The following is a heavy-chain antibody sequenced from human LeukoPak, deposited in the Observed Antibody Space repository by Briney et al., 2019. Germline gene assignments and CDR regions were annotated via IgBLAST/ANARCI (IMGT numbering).Heavy chain of an antibody. CDR2: IYYSGST. CDR3: ARASCPMCHGNY. CDR1: GGSISSGDYY. Sequence: SETLSLTCTVSGGSISSGDYYWSWIRQPPGKGLEWIGYIYYSGSTYYNPSLKSRVTISVDTSKNQFSLKLSSVTAADTAVYYCARASCPMCHGNYWGQGTLVTVSS. J-gene: IGHJ4*02. D-gene: IGHD2-2*01. V-gene: IGHV4-30-4*02.